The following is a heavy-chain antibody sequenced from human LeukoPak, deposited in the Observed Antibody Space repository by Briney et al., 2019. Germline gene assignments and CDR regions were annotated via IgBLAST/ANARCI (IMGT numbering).Heavy chain of an antibody. CDR2: IYYSGST. D-gene: IGHD3-3*01. V-gene: IGHV4-59*01. CDR3: ASSRRYYDFWSGYPTFDY. CDR1: GGSISSCY. Sequence: SETLSLTCTVSGGSISSCYWSWIRQPPGKGLEWIGYIYYSGSTNYNPSLKSRVTISVDTSKNQFSLKLSSVTAADTAVYYCASSRRYYDFWSGYPTFDYWGQGTLVTVSS. J-gene: IGHJ4*02.